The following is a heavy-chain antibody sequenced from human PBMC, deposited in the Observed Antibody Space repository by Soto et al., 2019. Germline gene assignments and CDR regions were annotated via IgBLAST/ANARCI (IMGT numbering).Heavy chain of an antibody. CDR2: IYYSGST. D-gene: IGHD3-10*01. J-gene: IGHJ4*02. CDR1: GGSISSYY. Sequence: QVQLQESGPGLVKPSETLSLTCTVSGGSISSYYWSWIRQPPGKGLEWIGYIYYSGSTNYNPSLKSRVTLSVDTSKNQFSLKLSSVTAADTAVYYCARHPRIRGVMPYYFDYWGQGTLVTVSS. V-gene: IGHV4-59*08. CDR3: ARHPRIRGVMPYYFDY.